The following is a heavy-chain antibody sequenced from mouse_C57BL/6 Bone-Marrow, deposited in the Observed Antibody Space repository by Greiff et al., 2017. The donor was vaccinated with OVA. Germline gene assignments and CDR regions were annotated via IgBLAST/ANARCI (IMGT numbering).Heavy chain of an antibody. Sequence: VQLQQSGPELVKPGASVKISCKASGYAFSSSWMHWVKQTPGKGLEWIGRIYPGDGDTTYNGKFKGQATLTADKSSSTAYMQLSSLTSEDSAVYFCARGWEMDYWGQGTTLTVSA. D-gene: IGHD2-3*01. V-gene: IGHV1-82*01. CDR3: ARGWEMDY. CDR1: GYAFSSSW. J-gene: IGHJ2*01. CDR2: IYPGDGDT.